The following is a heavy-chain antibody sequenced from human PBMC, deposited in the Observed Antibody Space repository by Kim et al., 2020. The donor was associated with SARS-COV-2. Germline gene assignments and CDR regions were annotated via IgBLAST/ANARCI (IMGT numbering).Heavy chain of an antibody. CDR2: IKDDGSET. CDR3: GRDYSD. J-gene: IGHJ4*02. Sequence: GGSLRLSCAASRFIFSNYWMSWVRQAPGKGLEWVANIKDDGSETYYVDSVEGRFIISRDNAENSLYLQMNSLRAEDTAVYYCGRDYSDWGQGTLVTVSS. CDR1: RFIFSNYW. D-gene: IGHD6-13*01. V-gene: IGHV3-7*01.